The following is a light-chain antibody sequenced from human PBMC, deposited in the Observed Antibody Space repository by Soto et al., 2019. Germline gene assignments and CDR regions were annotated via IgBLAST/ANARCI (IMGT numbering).Light chain of an antibody. Sequence: ELVLTQSPGTLSLSPGERATLSCRASQSISSSYLAWYQQKPGQAPRLLIYHASSRATGIPDRFIGSGSGTDFSLTIGRLEPEDFAVYCCQQYGGSAGTFGQGTKVDIK. CDR3: QQYGGSAGT. V-gene: IGKV3-20*01. CDR1: QSISSSY. J-gene: IGKJ1*01. CDR2: HAS.